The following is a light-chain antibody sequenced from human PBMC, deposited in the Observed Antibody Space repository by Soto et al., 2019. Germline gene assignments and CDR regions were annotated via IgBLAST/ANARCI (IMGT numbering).Light chain of an antibody. CDR3: QQANSFPLT. V-gene: IGKV1-13*02. CDR2: AAS. J-gene: IGKJ1*01. CDR1: QGIGSA. Sequence: AIQLTQSPSSLSPSVGDRVTITCRASQGIGSALAWYQQKAGKPLKLLIYAASSLQSGVPSRFSGSGSGTDFTLTISSLQPEDFATYYCQQANSFPLTFGQGTKVEIK.